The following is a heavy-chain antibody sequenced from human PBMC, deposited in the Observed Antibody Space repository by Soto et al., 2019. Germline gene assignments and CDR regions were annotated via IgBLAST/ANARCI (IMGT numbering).Heavy chain of an antibody. V-gene: IGHV3-48*03. Sequence: GSLRLSGAASGFTLSSYEMNWVRQAPGKGLEWVSYISSSGSTIYYADSVKGRFIISRDNAKNSLYLQMNSLRAEDTAVYYCARVGGQGGHSNYYYYGMDVWGQGTTVTVSS. D-gene: IGHD4-4*01. CDR3: ARVGGQGGHSNYYYYGMDV. J-gene: IGHJ6*02. CDR1: GFTLSSYE. CDR2: ISSSGSTI.